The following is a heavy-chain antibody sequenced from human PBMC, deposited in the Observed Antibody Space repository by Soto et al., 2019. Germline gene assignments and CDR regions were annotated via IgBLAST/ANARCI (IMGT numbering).Heavy chain of an antibody. CDR1: GFTFRTYG. V-gene: IGHV3-30*18. CDR3: AKEAPGGWHFFDT. Sequence: LRLSCAASGFTFRTYGMHWVRQAPGKGLEWVAFISDDGSQKYYGDSVKGRFTISRDNSKNTLSLRMISLRTEDTSVYYCAKEAPGGWHFFDTWGQGTLVTVSS. J-gene: IGHJ4*02. D-gene: IGHD6-19*01. CDR2: ISDDGSQK.